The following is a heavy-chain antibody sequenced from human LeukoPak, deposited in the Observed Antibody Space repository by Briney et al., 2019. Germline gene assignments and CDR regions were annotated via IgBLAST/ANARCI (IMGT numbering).Heavy chain of an antibody. CDR2: IYWDDDQ. CDR3: AHSLVSGSYYYYYFDY. V-gene: IGHV2-5*02. CDR1: GFSLSTRGVR. Sequence: SGPTLVKPTQTLTLTCTFSGFSLSTRGVRVGWIRQPPGKALEWLALIYWDDDQRYSPSLKNRLTITKDTSKNQVVLTMTNMDPVDTATYYCAHSLVSGSYYYYYFDYWGQGTLVTVSS. J-gene: IGHJ4*02. D-gene: IGHD3-10*01.